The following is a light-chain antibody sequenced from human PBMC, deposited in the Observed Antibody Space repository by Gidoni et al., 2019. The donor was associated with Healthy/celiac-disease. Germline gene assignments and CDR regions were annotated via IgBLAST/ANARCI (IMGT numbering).Light chain of an antibody. CDR2: DDS. V-gene: IGLV3-21*02. Sequence: SYVLTQPTSVSVATGQPARITFGGNNIGSKSVHWYQQKPGQAPVLVVYDDSDRPSGIPERFSGSNSGNTATLTISRVEAGDEADYYCQVWDSSSDHPGVVFGGGTKLTVL. J-gene: IGLJ2*01. CDR3: QVWDSSSDHPGVV. CDR1: NIGSKS.